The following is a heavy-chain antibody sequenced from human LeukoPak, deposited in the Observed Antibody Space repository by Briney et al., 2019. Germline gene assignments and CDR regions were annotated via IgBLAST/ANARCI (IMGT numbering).Heavy chain of an antibody. CDR1: GYTFTSYD. D-gene: IGHD2-15*01. CDR3: ARGGYCSGGSCYSDAFDI. J-gene: IGHJ3*02. Sequence: ASVKVSCKASGYTFTSYDINWVRQATGQGLEWMGCMNPNSGNTGYAQKFQGRVTMTRNTSISTAYMELSSLRSEDTAVYYCARGGYCSGGSCYSDAFDIWGQGTMVTVSS. V-gene: IGHV1-8*01. CDR2: MNPNSGNT.